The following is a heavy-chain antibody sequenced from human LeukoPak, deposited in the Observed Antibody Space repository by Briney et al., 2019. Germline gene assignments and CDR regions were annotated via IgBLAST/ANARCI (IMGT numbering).Heavy chain of an antibody. J-gene: IGHJ4*02. Sequence: ASVKVSCKASGYTFTSYGISWVRQAPGQGLEWMGWISAYNGNTNYAQKLQGRVTMTTDTSTSTAYMELRSLRSDDTAVYYCARGFDNYYDSSGYFHLWGQGTLVTVSS. CDR3: ARGFDNYYDSSGYFHL. D-gene: IGHD3-22*01. V-gene: IGHV1-18*01. CDR1: GYTFTSYG. CDR2: ISAYNGNT.